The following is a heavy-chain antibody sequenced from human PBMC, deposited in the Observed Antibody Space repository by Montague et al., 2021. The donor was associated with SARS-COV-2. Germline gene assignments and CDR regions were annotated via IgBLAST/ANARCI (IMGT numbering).Heavy chain of an antibody. CDR1: GFPFDDYG. Sequence: LSISFSASGFPFDDYGMSWVRQAPGKGLEWVSGITRNGGDTGYGDSVKGRFTISRDNAKNSLYLQMTSLRAEDTALYYCSRGFNYGPFDLWGQGTLVIVSS. CDR2: ITRNGGDT. V-gene: IGHV3-20*03. J-gene: IGHJ4*02. CDR3: SRGFNYGPFDL. D-gene: IGHD4-17*01.